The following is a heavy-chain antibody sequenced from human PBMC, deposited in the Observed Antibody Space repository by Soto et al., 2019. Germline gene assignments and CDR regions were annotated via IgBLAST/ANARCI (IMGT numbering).Heavy chain of an antibody. CDR2: ISYDGSNK. CDR3: AKGHDLRTRFDY. D-gene: IGHD2-2*01. CDR1: GFTFSSYG. J-gene: IGHJ4*02. V-gene: IGHV3-30*18. Sequence: QVQLVESGGGVVQPGRSLRLSCAASGFTFSSYGMHWVRQAPGKGLEWVAVISYDGSNKYYADSVKGRFTISRDNSKNTLYLQMNSLRAEDTAVYYCAKGHDLRTRFDYWGQGTLVTVSS.